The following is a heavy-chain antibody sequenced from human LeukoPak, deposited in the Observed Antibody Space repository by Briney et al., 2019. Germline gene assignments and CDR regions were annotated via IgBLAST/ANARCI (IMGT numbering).Heavy chain of an antibody. Sequence: PSETLPLTCYVSGDSINNDNYYWGWVRQSPGAGLEWLGSVYHNGHTIYTPSLKSRLTLSVGTSKNHFSLNLTSATAADTAVYFCASVLQSGTYPSGSDYYFDSWGRGTLVTVTS. D-gene: IGHD1-26*01. CDR3: ASVLQSGTYPSGSDYYFDS. V-gene: IGHV4-39*02. J-gene: IGHJ4*01. CDR1: GDSINNDNYY. CDR2: VYHNGHT.